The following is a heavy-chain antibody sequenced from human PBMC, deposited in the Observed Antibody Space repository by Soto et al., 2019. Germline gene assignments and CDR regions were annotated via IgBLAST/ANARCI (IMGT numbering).Heavy chain of an antibody. V-gene: IGHV3-30*18. D-gene: IGHD5-18*01. Sequence: RGSLRLSCAASGFTFSSYGMHWVRQAPGKGLEWVAVISNDGSNKYYADSVKGRFTISRDNSKNTLYLQMNSLRAEDTAVYYCAKGRVDTANRADQYYFDYWGQGTLVTVSS. CDR1: GFTFSSYG. J-gene: IGHJ4*02. CDR2: ISNDGSNK. CDR3: AKGRVDTANRADQYYFDY.